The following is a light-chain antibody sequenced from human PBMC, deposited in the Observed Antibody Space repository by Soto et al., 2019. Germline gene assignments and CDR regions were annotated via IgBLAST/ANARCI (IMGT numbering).Light chain of an antibody. CDR3: QQYDYLPLT. J-gene: IGKJ4*01. Sequence: SQRTRSPSCRSPSLGNRVSLTGQASQDITNYLTWYQQKPGQAPKLLIYDSSTLETGVPSRFSGSGSGTDFTFSISSLQPEDFATYYCQQYDYLPLTFGGGTKVDIK. V-gene: IGKV1-33*01. CDR1: QDITNY. CDR2: DSS.